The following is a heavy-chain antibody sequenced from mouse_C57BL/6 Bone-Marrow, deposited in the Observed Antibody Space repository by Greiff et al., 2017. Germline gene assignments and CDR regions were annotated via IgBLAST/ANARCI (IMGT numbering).Heavy chain of an antibody. J-gene: IGHJ3*01. CDR1: GYTFTSYW. Sequence: VKLQQSGAELVKPGASVKMSCKASGYTFTSYWINWVKQRHGKGLEWIGDIYPGSGSTNYNEKFKSKATLTVDKSSSTAYMQLSSLTSEDSAVYYCAFYDGYLWGQGTLVTVSA. CDR3: AFYDGYL. CDR2: IYPGSGST. D-gene: IGHD2-3*01. V-gene: IGHV1-55*01.